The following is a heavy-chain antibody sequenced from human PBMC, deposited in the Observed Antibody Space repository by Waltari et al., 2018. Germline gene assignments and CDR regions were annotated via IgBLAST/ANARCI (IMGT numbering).Heavy chain of an antibody. Sequence: LVESGGDFVRPGGSLRLSCAVSCLTFSNHALNWVRQAPGKGLEWISYVNGNNSTTYYADSVRGRFIISRDNAKSLLYLQMNNLRTEDTAVYYCVRWKGPWGQGTLVTVSS. CDR1: CLTFSNHA. CDR2: VNGNNSTT. V-gene: IGHV3-48*04. D-gene: IGHD1-1*01. J-gene: IGHJ3*01. CDR3: VRWKGP.